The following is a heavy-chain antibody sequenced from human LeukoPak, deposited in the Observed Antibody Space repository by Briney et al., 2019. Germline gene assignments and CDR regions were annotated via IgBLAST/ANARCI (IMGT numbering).Heavy chain of an antibody. CDR2: IYSGGST. Sequence: GGSLRLSCAASGFTVSSNYMSWVRKAPGKGLEWVSVIYSGGSTYYADSVKGRFTISRDNSKNTLYLQMNSLRAEDTAVYYCARGRNEVRYSSGWYSYWGQGTLVTVSS. D-gene: IGHD6-19*01. V-gene: IGHV3-66*01. CDR3: ARGRNEVRYSSGWYSY. J-gene: IGHJ4*02. CDR1: GFTVSSNY.